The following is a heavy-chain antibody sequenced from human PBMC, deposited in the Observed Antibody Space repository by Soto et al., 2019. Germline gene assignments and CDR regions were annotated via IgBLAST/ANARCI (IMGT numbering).Heavy chain of an antibody. V-gene: IGHV3-23*01. Sequence: TGLEWVSGISGSGGSRYYADSVRGRFTISCDNSKITLYLQMNSLRAGDTAVYYCASFFFQAEDGIRDL. J-gene: IGHJ2*01. D-gene: IGHD2-21*01. CDR2: ISGSGGSR. CDR3: ASFFFQAEDGIRDL.